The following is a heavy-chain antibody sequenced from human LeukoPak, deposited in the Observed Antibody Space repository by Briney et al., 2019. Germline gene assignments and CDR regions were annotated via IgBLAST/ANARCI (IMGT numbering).Heavy chain of an antibody. V-gene: IGHV1-2*06. D-gene: IGHD4-17*01. CDR2: INPDNGVT. Sequence: ASVKVSCKTSGYTFTDYYLYWVRQAPGQGPEWMGRINPDNGVTKIAQKFQGRVTMTRDTTINTIYMELGRLTGDDTASYYCARKTTALVYWGEGTQISV. CDR1: GYTFTDYY. CDR3: ARKTTALVY. J-gene: IGHJ4*02.